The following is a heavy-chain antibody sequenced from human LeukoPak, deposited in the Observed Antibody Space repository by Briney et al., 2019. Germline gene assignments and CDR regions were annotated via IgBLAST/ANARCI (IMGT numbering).Heavy chain of an antibody. CDR1: GYTFTGYY. V-gene: IGHV1-46*01. CDR3: ARGHGSGSYGY. CDR2: INPNSGST. J-gene: IGHJ4*02. Sequence: ASVKVSCKASGYTFTGYYMHWVRQAPGQGLEWMGWINPNSGSTSYAQKFQGRVTMTRDTSTSTVYMELSSLRSEDTAVYYCARGHGSGSYGYWGQGTLVTVSS. D-gene: IGHD3-10*01.